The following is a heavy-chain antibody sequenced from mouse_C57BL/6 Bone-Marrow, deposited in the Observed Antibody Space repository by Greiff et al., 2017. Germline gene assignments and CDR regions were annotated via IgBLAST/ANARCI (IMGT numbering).Heavy chain of an antibody. CDR2: INPYNGGT. D-gene: IGHD2-3*01. CDR3: ARSEDGYHGLSAMDY. Sequence: EVKLVESGPVLVKPGASVKMSCKASGYTFTDYYMNWVKQSHGQSLEWIGVINPYNGGTSYNQKFKGKATLTVDKSSSTAYMELNSLTSEDSAVYYCARSEDGYHGLSAMDYWGQGTSVTISS. CDR1: GYTFTDYY. V-gene: IGHV1-19*01. J-gene: IGHJ4*01.